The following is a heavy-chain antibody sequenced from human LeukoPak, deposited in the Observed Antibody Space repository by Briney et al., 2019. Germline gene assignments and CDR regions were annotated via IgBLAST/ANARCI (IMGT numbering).Heavy chain of an antibody. CDR3: ARLKAVAGGDFDY. Sequence: PSETLSLTCTVSGGSISGSDYYWGWVRQPPGKGLEWIGNFYHSGSTYYNSSLKSRLTMSVDTSRNQFSLKLGSVTAADTAVYYCARLKAVAGGDFDYWGQGTLVTVSS. V-gene: IGHV4-39*07. CDR2: FYHSGST. D-gene: IGHD6-19*01. J-gene: IGHJ4*02. CDR1: GGSISGSDYY.